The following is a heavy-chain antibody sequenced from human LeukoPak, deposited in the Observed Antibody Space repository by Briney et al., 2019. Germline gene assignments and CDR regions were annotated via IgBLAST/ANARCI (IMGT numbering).Heavy chain of an antibody. D-gene: IGHD2-2*01. V-gene: IGHV3-33*01. CDR3: ASQLLGFHAFHI. CDR2: IWYDGSNK. CDR1: GFTFSSYG. Sequence: GRSLRLSCAASGFTFSSYGMHWVRQAPGKGLEWVAVIWYDGSNKYYADSVKGRFTISRDNSKNTLYLQMNSLRAEDTAVYYCASQLLGFHAFHIWGRGTMVTVSS. J-gene: IGHJ3*02.